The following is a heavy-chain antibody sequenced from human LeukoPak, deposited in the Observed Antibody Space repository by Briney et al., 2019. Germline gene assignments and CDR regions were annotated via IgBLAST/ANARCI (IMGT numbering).Heavy chain of an antibody. CDR3: ARVAMIVVVPDY. CDR1: GFTFSTYS. V-gene: IGHV3-21*01. CDR2: ISSSSVYI. J-gene: IGHJ4*02. Sequence: GGSLRLSCAASGFTFSTYSMSWVRQSPGRGLEWVSSISSSSVYIYYAESMKGRFIISRDNGKTSLYLQMNSLRAEDTAVYYCARVAMIVVVPDYWGQGTLVTVSS. D-gene: IGHD3-22*01.